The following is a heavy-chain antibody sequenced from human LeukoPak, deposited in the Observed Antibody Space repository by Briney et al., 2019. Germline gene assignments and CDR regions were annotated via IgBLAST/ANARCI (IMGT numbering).Heavy chain of an antibody. CDR1: GFTFSSYA. Sequence: GGSLRLSCAASGFTFSSYAMSWVRQAPGKGLEWVSAISGSGGSTYYADSVKGRFTISRDNSKNTLYLQMNSLRAEDTAVYYCAKASIITIFGAAPFDYWGQGTLVTVSS. D-gene: IGHD3-3*01. CDR2: ISGSGGST. J-gene: IGHJ4*02. V-gene: IGHV3-23*01. CDR3: AKASIITIFGAAPFDY.